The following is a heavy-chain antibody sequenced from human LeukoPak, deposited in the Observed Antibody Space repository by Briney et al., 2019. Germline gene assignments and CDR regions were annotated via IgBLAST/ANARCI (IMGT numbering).Heavy chain of an antibody. CDR1: GGSISSGDYY. D-gene: IGHD4-17*01. Sequence: SQTMSLTCTVSGGSISSGDYYWSWLRQPPGKGLEWIGYIYYSGSTYYNPSLKTRFTISVDTSKNKFSLKLSSVTAADTAVYYFASWGCYGDYPHYFDYWGQGTLVTVSS. V-gene: IGHV4-30-4*01. CDR3: ASWGCYGDYPHYFDY. CDR2: IYYSGST. J-gene: IGHJ4*02.